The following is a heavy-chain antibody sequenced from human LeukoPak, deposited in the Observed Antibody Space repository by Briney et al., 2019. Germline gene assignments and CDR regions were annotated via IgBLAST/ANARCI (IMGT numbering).Heavy chain of an antibody. CDR3: AKIAAKRATPRVGVLDY. J-gene: IGHJ4*02. V-gene: IGHV3-11*01. D-gene: IGHD3-16*01. CDR2: ISSGGSTI. CDR1: GFTFSDYY. Sequence: PGGSLRLSCAVSGFTFSDYYMSWIRQAPGKGLEWVSYISSGGSTISHADSVKGRFTISRDNAENSLYLQMNSLRAEDTAVYYCAKIAAKRATPRVGVLDYWGQGTLVTVSS.